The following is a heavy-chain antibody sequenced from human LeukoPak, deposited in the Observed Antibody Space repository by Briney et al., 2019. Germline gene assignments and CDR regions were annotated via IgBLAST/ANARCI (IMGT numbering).Heavy chain of an antibody. CDR1: GFTFSSHN. D-gene: IGHD2-15*01. CDR2: ISDSSITM. Sequence: GGSLRLSWAASGFTFSSHNMVWVSQPPGKGMEWISYISDSSITMYYADSVKGRFTISRDNAKNSLYLQMNSLRAEDTAVYYCARDGGFCSGGFCYRLFDPWGQGTLVTVSS. J-gene: IGHJ5*02. CDR3: ARDGGFCSGGFCYRLFDP. V-gene: IGHV3-48*04.